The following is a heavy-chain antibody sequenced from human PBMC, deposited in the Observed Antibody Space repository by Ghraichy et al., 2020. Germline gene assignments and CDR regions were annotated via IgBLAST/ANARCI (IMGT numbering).Heavy chain of an antibody. V-gene: IGHV4-39*01. CDR3: ARGIWVNWLDP. Sequence: SETLSLTCTVSGGSISSRSYYWGWIRQPPGKGLEWIGSIYYSGSTYYNPSLKSRVTISVDTSKNQFSLKLSSVTAADTAVYYCARGIWVNWLDPWGQGTLVTVSS. D-gene: IGHD2/OR15-2a*01. J-gene: IGHJ5*02. CDR1: GGSISSRSYY. CDR2: IYYSGST.